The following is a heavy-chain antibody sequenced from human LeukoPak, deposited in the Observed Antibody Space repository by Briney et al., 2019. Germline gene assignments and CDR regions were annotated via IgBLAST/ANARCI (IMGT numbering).Heavy chain of an antibody. CDR2: ISGSGAST. V-gene: IGHV3-23*01. CDR1: GISSSYV. D-gene: IGHD6-13*01. Sequence: PGGSLRLSCAVSGISSSYVVGWVRQAPGKGLEWVSGISGSGASTYYADSVKGRFTISRDNSKNTLYLQMNSLRAEDTAVYYCARVAAAGTYFDYWGQGTLVTVSS. CDR3: ARVAAAGTYFDY. J-gene: IGHJ4*02.